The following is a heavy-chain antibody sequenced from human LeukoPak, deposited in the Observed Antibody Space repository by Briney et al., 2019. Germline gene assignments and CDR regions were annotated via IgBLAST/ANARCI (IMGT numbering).Heavy chain of an antibody. D-gene: IGHD6-13*01. V-gene: IGHV4-30-2*01. CDR2: IYHSGST. CDR1: GGSISSGGYY. J-gene: IGHJ4*02. Sequence: SETLSLTCTVSGGSISSGGYYWSWIRQPPGKGLEWIGYIYHSGSTNYNPSLKSRVTISVDKSKNQFSLKLSSVTAADTAVYYCASRIAAAGTPLDYWGQGTLVTVSS. CDR3: ASRIAAAGTPLDY.